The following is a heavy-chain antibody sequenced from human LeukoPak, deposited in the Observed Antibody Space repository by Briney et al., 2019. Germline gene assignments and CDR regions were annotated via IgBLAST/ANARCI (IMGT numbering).Heavy chain of an antibody. CDR2: IYTSGST. Sequence: SETLSLTCTVSGGSISSGSYYWSWIRQPAGKGLEWIGRIYTSGSTNYNPSLKSRVTISVDTSKNQFSLKLSSVTAADTAVYYCARHSIYDYVWGSYRRYFDYWGQGTLVTVSS. CDR1: GGSISSGSYY. D-gene: IGHD3-16*02. V-gene: IGHV4-61*02. J-gene: IGHJ4*02. CDR3: ARHSIYDYVWGSYRRYFDY.